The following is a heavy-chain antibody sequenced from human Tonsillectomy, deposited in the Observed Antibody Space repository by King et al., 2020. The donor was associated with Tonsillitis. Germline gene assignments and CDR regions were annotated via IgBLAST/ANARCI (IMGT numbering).Heavy chain of an antibody. V-gene: IGHV4-38-2*02. CDR3: VRWSGSSWYIPVDL. CDR2: IYHVGST. J-gene: IGHJ5*02. Sequence: QLQESGPGLVKPSETLSLTCTVSGYSITSGYFWGWIRQPPGKGLEWIGGIYHVGSTFYNPSLKSRVTISPDTSKNQFSLTLTSVTAADTAVYYCVRWSGSSWYIPVDLWGQGTLVTVSS. CDR1: GYSITSGYF. D-gene: IGHD6-13*01.